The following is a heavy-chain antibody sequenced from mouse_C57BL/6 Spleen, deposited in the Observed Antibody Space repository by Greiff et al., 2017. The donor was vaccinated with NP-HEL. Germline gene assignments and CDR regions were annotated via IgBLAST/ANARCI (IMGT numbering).Heavy chain of an antibody. CDR2: ISYDGSN. Sequence: VQLKETGPGLVKPSQSLSLTCSVTGYSITSGYYWNWIRQFPGNKLEWMGYISYDGSNNYNPSLKNRISITRDTSKNQFFLKLNSVTTEDTATYYCARVNWDWFAYWGQGTLVTVSA. D-gene: IGHD4-1*01. CDR3: ARVNWDWFAY. V-gene: IGHV3-6*01. J-gene: IGHJ3*01. CDR1: GYSITSGYY.